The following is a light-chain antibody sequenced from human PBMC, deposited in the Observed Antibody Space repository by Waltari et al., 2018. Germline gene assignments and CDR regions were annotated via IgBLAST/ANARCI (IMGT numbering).Light chain of an antibody. CDR1: QSVSSN. Sequence: EIVMTQSPATLSVSPGDTASLSCRASQSVSSNLAWYQQKPGQAPRLRIYGAYARATGIPARFSGSGSGTEFTLTISSLQSEDFAVYYCQQYNNWPPYTFGQGTKLEIK. CDR2: GAY. V-gene: IGKV3-15*01. J-gene: IGKJ2*01. CDR3: QQYNNWPPYT.